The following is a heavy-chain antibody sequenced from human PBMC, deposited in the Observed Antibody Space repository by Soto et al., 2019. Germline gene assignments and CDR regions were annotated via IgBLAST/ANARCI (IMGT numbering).Heavy chain of an antibody. Sequence: GGFLRLSCTASGFTFGDYGRSWFRQAPGKGLEWVGFIRSKAYGGTTEYAASVKGRFTISRDDSKSIAYLQMNSLKTEDTAVYYCTRASIAVAGTGWFDPWGQGTLVTVSS. D-gene: IGHD6-19*01. J-gene: IGHJ5*02. CDR2: IRSKAYGGTT. CDR3: TRASIAVAGTGWFDP. V-gene: IGHV3-49*03. CDR1: GFTFGDYG.